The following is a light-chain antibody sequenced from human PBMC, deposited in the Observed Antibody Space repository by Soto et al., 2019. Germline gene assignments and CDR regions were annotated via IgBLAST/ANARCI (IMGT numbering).Light chain of an antibody. CDR3: CSYAGSSTYV. V-gene: IGLV2-23*01. CDR2: EGS. CDR1: SSDVGSYNL. Sequence: QSVLTQPASVSGSPGQSITISCTGTSSDVGSYNLVSWYQQYPGKAPKLVIYEGSKRPSGVSNRFSGSRSGTTASLTISGLQAEDEADYYCCSYAGSSTYVFGTGTKVTVL. J-gene: IGLJ1*01.